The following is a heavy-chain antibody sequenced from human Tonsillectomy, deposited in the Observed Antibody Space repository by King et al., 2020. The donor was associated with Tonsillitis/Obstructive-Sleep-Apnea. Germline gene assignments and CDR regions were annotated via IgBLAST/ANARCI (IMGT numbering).Heavy chain of an antibody. D-gene: IGHD2-2*01. CDR2: LDWDDDK. J-gene: IGHJ4*02. Sequence: TLKESGHALVKPTQTLTLTCTFSGFSLSTSGMCVRWIRQPPGKALEWLARLDWDDDKYYSTSLKTRLTISKDTSKNQVVLTMTNMDPVDTATYYCARTLGYCSSTSCYWTLWYWGQGTLVTVSS. V-gene: IGHV2-70*11. CDR3: ARTLGYCSSTSCYWTLWY. CDR1: GFSLSTSGMC.